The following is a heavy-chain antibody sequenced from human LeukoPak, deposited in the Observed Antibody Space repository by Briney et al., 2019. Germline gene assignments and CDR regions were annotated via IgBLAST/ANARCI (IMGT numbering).Heavy chain of an antibody. Sequence: ASVKVSCKASGYTFTSYYMHWVRQAPGQGLEWMGIINPSGGSTSYAKKFQGRVTMTRDMSTSTVYMELSSLRSEDTAVYYCARVTCSGGSCFDAFDIWGQGTMVTVSS. CDR2: INPSGGST. CDR3: ARVTCSGGSCFDAFDI. CDR1: GYTFTSYY. V-gene: IGHV1-46*01. J-gene: IGHJ3*02. D-gene: IGHD2-15*01.